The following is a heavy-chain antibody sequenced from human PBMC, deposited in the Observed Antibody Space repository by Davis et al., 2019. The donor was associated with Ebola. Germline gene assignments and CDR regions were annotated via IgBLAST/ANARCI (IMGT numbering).Heavy chain of an antibody. D-gene: IGHD3-22*01. CDR1: GGSFSGYY. V-gene: IGHV4-59*01. Sequence: SETLSLTCAVYGGSFSGYYWSWIRQPPGKGLEWIGYIYYSGSTNYNPSLKSRVTISVDTSKNQFSLKLSSVTAADTAVYYCARERSDYPVLGFDPWGQGTLVTVSS. CDR2: IYYSGST. J-gene: IGHJ5*02. CDR3: ARERSDYPVLGFDP.